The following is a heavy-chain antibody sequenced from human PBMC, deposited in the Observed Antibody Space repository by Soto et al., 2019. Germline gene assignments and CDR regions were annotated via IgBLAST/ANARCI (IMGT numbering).Heavy chain of an antibody. CDR3: ARVRDPHLDHYGLDV. V-gene: IGHV1-69*06. CDR1: GFTFNVYG. Sequence: VASVKVSCKTSGFTFNVYGIHWVRQAPGQGLEWMGGLIPIYDAPNYAQKFQDRVTITADKSTTTVYLELSSLTSEDTAVYFCARVRDPHLDHYGLDVWGQGTTVTVSS. J-gene: IGHJ6*02. CDR2: LIPIYDAP.